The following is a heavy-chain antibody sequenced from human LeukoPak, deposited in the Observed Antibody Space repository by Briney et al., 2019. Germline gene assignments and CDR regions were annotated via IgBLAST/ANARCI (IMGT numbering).Heavy chain of an antibody. D-gene: IGHD6-19*01. CDR1: GGSISSSSYY. J-gene: IGHJ5*02. CDR3: ARDEEYSSGWPNWFDP. V-gene: IGHV4-39*07. Sequence: SETLSLTCTVSGGSISSSSYYWGWIRQPPGKGLEWIGSIYYSGSTYYNPSLKSRVTISVDTSKNQFSLKLSSVTAADTAVYYCARDEEYSSGWPNWFDPWGQGTLVTVSS. CDR2: IYYSGST.